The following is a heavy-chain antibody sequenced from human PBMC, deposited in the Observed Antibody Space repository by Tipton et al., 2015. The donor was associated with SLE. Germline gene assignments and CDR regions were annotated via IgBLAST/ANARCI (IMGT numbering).Heavy chain of an antibody. CDR3: ARDPSRYSGSQSPFDY. Sequence: TLSLTCTVSGGSISSCYWSWIRQPPGKGLEWIGYIYYSGSTNYNPSLKSRVTISVDTSKNQFSLKLSSVTAADTAVYYCARDPSRYSGSQSPFDYWGQGTLVTVSS. V-gene: IGHV4-59*12. D-gene: IGHD1-26*01. J-gene: IGHJ4*02. CDR1: GGSISSCY. CDR2: IYYSGST.